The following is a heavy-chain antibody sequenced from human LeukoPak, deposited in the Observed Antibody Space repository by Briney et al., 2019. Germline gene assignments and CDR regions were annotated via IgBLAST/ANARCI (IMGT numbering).Heavy chain of an antibody. Sequence: ASVRVSCKVSGYTLTELSMHWVRQAPGKGLEGMGGFDPEDGETIYAQKFQGRVTMTEDTSTHTAYMELTSLRSEHTAVYYCATAPNYRSGKEDAFDIWGQGTMVTVSS. D-gene: IGHD3-10*01. CDR2: FDPEDGET. J-gene: IGHJ3*02. CDR3: ATAPNYRSGKEDAFDI. CDR1: GYTLTELS. V-gene: IGHV1-24*01.